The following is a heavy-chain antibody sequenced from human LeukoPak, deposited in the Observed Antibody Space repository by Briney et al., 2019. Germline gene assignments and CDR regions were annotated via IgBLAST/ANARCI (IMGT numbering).Heavy chain of an antibody. J-gene: IGHJ3*02. V-gene: IGHV3-30*03. CDR3: ARGRDGYNLVDAFDI. D-gene: IGHD5-24*01. CDR1: GFIFSSYA. Sequence: SLRLSCAASGFIFSSYAIHWVRQAPGKGLEWVAAVSYDGNLQHYADAVKGRFTVSRDNAKNSLYLQMNSLRAEDTAVYYCARGRDGYNLVDAFDIWGQGIMVTVSS. CDR2: VSYDGNLQ.